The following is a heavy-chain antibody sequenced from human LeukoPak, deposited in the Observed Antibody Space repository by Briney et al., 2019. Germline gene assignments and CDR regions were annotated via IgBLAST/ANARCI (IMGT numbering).Heavy chain of an antibody. D-gene: IGHD6-13*01. CDR1: GFTFSDYY. CDR3: ARVRVKGQRQLVRFDY. V-gene: IGHV3-11*05. CDR2: ISSSSSYT. Sequence: PGGSLRLSCAASGFTFSDYYMSWIRQAPGKGLEWASYISSSSSYTNYADSVKGRFTISRDNAKNSLYLQMNSLRAEDTAVYYCARVRVKGQRQLVRFDYWGQGTLVTVSS. J-gene: IGHJ4*02.